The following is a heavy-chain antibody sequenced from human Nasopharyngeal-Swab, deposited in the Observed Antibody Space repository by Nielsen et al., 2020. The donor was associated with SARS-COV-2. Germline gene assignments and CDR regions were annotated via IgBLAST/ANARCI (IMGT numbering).Heavy chain of an antibody. V-gene: IGHV4-34*01. D-gene: IGHD4-17*01. CDR1: GGSFSGYY. CDR3: ARGSNGDRRTFDY. J-gene: IGHJ4*02. CDR2: INHSGST. Sequence: SQTLSLTRAVYGGSFSGYYWSWIRQPPGKGLEWIGEINHSGSTNYNPSLKSRVTISVDTSKNQFSLKLSSVTAADTAVYYCARGSNGDRRTFDYWGQGTLVTVSS.